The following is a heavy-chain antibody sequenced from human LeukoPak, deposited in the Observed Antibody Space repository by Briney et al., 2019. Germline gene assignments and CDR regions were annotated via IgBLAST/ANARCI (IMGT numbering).Heavy chain of an antibody. V-gene: IGHV3-74*01. Sequence: SGGSLRPSCAASGFTFSSYAMSWVRQAPGKGLVWVSRINSDGSSTSYADSVKGRFTISRDNAKNTLYLQMNSLRAEDTAVYYCAKGAYYYDSSGYYPFDYWGQGTLVTVSS. D-gene: IGHD3-22*01. CDR1: GFTFSSYA. J-gene: IGHJ4*02. CDR2: INSDGSST. CDR3: AKGAYYYDSSGYYPFDY.